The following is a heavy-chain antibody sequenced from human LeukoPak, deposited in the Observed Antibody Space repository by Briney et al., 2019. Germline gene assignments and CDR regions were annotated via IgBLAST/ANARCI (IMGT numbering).Heavy chain of an antibody. Sequence: GGSLRLSCAASGFTFSNSAMSWVRQAPGKGLEWVSTLSGSGVTTYYADSVKGRFTISRDNSKNTLYLQINSLRAEDTAVYYCAKGIYSSGWSYFDYWGHGTLVTVSS. D-gene: IGHD6-19*01. V-gene: IGHV3-23*01. CDR2: LSGSGVTT. J-gene: IGHJ4*01. CDR3: AKGIYSSGWSYFDY. CDR1: GFTFSNSA.